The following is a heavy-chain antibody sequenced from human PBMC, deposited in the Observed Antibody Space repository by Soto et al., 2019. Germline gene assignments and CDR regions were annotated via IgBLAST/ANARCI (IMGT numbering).Heavy chain of an antibody. Sequence: QLQLQESGPGLVKPSETLSLTCTVSGGSISSSSYYWGWIRQPPGKGLEWIGSIYYSGSTYYNPSLKSRRTISVETSTSRFSLKLNSVTAADTAVYYCARLSPAMVHFDYWGQGTLVTVSS. CDR2: IYYSGST. J-gene: IGHJ4*02. V-gene: IGHV4-39*01. CDR1: GGSISSSSYY. D-gene: IGHD5-18*01. CDR3: ARLSPAMVHFDY.